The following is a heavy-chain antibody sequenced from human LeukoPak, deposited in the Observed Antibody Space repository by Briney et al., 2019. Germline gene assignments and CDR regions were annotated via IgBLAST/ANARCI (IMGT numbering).Heavy chain of an antibody. Sequence: SETLSITCTVSGGSISSGDYYWSWIRQPPGKGLEWIGYIYYSGSTYYNPSLKSRVTISVDTSKNQFSLKLSSVTAADTAVYYCARDSSGYMDYWGQGTLVTVSS. J-gene: IGHJ4*02. CDR3: ARDSSGYMDY. CDR1: GGSISSGDYY. CDR2: IYYSGST. D-gene: IGHD3-22*01. V-gene: IGHV4-30-4*01.